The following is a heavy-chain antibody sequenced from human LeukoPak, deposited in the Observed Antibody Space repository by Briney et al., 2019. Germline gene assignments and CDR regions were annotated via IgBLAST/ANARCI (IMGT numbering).Heavy chain of an antibody. CDR1: GFTFSSYA. V-gene: IGHV3-23*01. D-gene: IGHD3-3*01. J-gene: IGHJ4*02. CDR3: ARDRRVAAFDY. CDR2: ISGSATST. Sequence: GGSLSLSCAASGFTFSSYAMSWVRQAPGKGLEWGSAISGSATSTYYDASVKGRFTISRDNAKNSLYLQMNSLRAEDTAVYYCARDRRVAAFDYWGQGTLVTVSS.